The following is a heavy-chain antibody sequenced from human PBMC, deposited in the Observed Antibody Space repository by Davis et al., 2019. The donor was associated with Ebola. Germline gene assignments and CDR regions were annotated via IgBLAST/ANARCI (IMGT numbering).Heavy chain of an antibody. CDR2: ISPITGGT. V-gene: IGHV1-46*01. J-gene: IGHJ3*02. CDR1: GYRFTSYY. Sequence: ASVKVSCKASGYRFTSYYMHWVRQAPGQGLEWMGIISPITGGTSYAQNFQVRVNMTRDTSTSTVYMELSSLRSEDTAVYYCAREGGRYYDSSGYVFDIRGQGTMVKVSS. D-gene: IGHD3-22*01. CDR3: AREGGRYYDSSGYVFDI.